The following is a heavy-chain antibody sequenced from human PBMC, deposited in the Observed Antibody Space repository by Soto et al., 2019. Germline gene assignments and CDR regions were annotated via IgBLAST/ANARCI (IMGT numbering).Heavy chain of an antibody. CDR2: ISKSGDST. CDR3: TRETVAGITGLDY. CDR1: GVTFTSYA. J-gene: IGHJ4*02. Sequence: GGSLRLSCAASGVTFTSYAMTWVRQVPGEGLQWVSSISKSGDSTYYADSVKGRFTTSRDNSKNTLYLQMNSLRAEDTAIYYYTRETVAGITGLDYWGPGTLVTVSS. D-gene: IGHD1-20*01. V-gene: IGHV3-23*01.